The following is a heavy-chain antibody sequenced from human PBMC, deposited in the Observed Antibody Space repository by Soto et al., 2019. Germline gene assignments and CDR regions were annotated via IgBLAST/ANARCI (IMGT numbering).Heavy chain of an antibody. CDR3: AKDSGYDLAYGMDV. Sequence: EVQLLESGGGLVQPGGSLRLSCAASGFTFSSYAVTWVRQAPGKGLEWVSAITGSGGGTYYTDSVKGRFTISRDNSKNTLFLQRDSLRVEDTAVYYCAKDSGYDLAYGMDVWGQGTTVTVSS. CDR1: GFTFSSYA. J-gene: IGHJ6*02. V-gene: IGHV3-23*01. CDR2: ITGSGGGT. D-gene: IGHD5-12*01.